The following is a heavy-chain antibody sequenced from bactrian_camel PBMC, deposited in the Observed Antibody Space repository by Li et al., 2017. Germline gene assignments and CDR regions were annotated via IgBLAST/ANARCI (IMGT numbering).Heavy chain of an antibody. CDR1: GYTRRSGC. CDR2: IGGDGST. V-gene: IGHV3S55*01. CDR3: AAEPIALYDDYAGACPMRNSEQYTY. Sequence: QVQLVESGGGSVQAGGSLSLSCATRGYTRRSGCLAWFRQVPGKEREGVAAIGGDGSTNYADSVQGRSTISQDKAQNTLFLQMNSLIPDDTAMYYCAAEPIALYDDYAGACPMRNSEQYTYWGQGTQVTVS. D-gene: IGHD4*01. J-gene: IGHJ4*01.